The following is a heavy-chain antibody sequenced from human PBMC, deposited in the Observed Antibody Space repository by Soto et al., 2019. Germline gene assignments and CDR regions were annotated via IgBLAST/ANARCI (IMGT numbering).Heavy chain of an antibody. Sequence: PGGSLRLSCSVSGFTFSSYTMHWVRQAPGKGLEYVSSISTEGRTTYYADSVKGRFTISRDNSKNTVYLQMSSLRAEDTAVYYCVKDRYIDYWGQGTLVTVSS. J-gene: IGHJ4*02. V-gene: IGHV3-64D*06. CDR2: ISTEGRTT. CDR1: GFTFSSYT. CDR3: VKDRYIDY.